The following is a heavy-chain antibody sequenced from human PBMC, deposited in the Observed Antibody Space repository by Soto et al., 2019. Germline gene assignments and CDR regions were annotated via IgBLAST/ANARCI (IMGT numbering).Heavy chain of an antibody. CDR3: ARGIAAAGHYYYGMDV. J-gene: IGHJ6*02. Sequence: SETLSLTCAVSGGSISSGGYSWSWIRQPPGKGLEWIGYIYHSGSTYYNPSLKSRVTISVERSKNQFSLKLSSVTAADTAVYYCARGIAAAGHYYYGMDVWGQGTTVTVSS. CDR2: IYHSGST. V-gene: IGHV4-30-2*01. D-gene: IGHD6-13*01. CDR1: GGSISSGGYS.